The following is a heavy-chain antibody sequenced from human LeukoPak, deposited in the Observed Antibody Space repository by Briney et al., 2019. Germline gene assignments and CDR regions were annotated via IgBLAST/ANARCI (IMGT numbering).Heavy chain of an antibody. Sequence: ASVKVSCKASGYTFTGYYMHWVRQAPGQGLEWMGWMNPNSGNTGYAQKFQGRVTMTRNTSISTAYMELSSLRSEDTAVYYCARGPRSTSSTDYWGQGTLVTVSS. CDR1: GYTFTGYY. V-gene: IGHV1-8*02. CDR2: MNPNSGNT. D-gene: IGHD2-2*01. CDR3: ARGPRSTSSTDY. J-gene: IGHJ4*02.